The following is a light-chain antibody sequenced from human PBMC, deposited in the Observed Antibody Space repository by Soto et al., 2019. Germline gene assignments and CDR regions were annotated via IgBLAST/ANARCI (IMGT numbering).Light chain of an antibody. J-gene: IGLJ2*01. CDR1: SSDVGGYNY. CDR3: SSYTTTSTVV. V-gene: IGLV2-14*01. Sequence: QSALTQPASVSGSPGQSITISCTGASSDVGGYNYVSWYQQHPGKAPKLMIYEVNNRPSGVSNRFSGSKSGTTASLTISGLQAEDEGDYYCSSYTTTSTVVFGGGTKLTVL. CDR2: EVN.